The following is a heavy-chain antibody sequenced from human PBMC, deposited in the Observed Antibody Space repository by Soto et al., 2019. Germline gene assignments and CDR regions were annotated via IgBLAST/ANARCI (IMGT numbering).Heavy chain of an antibody. CDR1: GGSMSGYY. D-gene: IGHD2-15*01. CDR2: IYYSGST. J-gene: IGHJ6*02. V-gene: IGHV4-59*01. Sequence: SETLSLTCTVSGGSMSGYYWSWIRQPPGKGLEWIGYIYYSGSTNYNPSLKSRVTISVDTSKNQFSLKLSSVTAADTAVYYCARVLQVQDCSGGSCYLRAYYYGMDVWGQGTTVTSP. CDR3: ARVLQVQDCSGGSCYLRAYYYGMDV.